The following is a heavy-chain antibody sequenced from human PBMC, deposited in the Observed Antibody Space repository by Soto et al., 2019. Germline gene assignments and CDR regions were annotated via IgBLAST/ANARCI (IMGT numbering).Heavy chain of an antibody. J-gene: IGHJ5*02. V-gene: IGHV4-61*01. CDR3: ARDLRLKYCSSTSCYSNNWFDP. D-gene: IGHD2-2*01. Sequence: SETLSLTCTVSGGSVSSGSYYWSWIRQPPGKGLEWIGYIYYSGSTNYNPSLKSRVTISVDTSKNQFSLKLSSVTAADTAVYYCARDLRLKYCSSTSCYSNNWFDPWGQGTRVTV. CDR2: IYYSGST. CDR1: GGSVSSGSYY.